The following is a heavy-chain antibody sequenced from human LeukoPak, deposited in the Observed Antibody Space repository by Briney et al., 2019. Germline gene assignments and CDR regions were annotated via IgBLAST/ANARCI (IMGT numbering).Heavy chain of an antibody. Sequence: SETLSLTCTVSGGSISSGSYYWSWIRQPAGKELEWIGRIYTSGSTNYNPSLKSRVTISVDTSKNQFSLKLSSVTAADTAVYYCARAYDFWSGRSFYNWFDPWGQGTLVTVSS. D-gene: IGHD3-3*01. CDR3: ARAYDFWSGRSFYNWFDP. V-gene: IGHV4-61*02. CDR2: IYTSGST. J-gene: IGHJ5*02. CDR1: GGSISSGSYY.